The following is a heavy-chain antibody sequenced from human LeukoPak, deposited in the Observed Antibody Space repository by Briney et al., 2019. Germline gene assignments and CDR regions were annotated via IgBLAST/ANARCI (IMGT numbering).Heavy chain of an antibody. V-gene: IGHV1-2*02. CDR2: INPSSGGT. J-gene: IGHJ6*03. D-gene: IGHD5-24*01. Sequence: ASVKVSCKASGYTFTGYYMHWVRQAPGQGLEWMGWINPSSGGTNYAQKFHGRVTMTRDTSISTVYMELSRLRSDDTAVYYCARVHRRAFPNSLYYMDVWGKGTTVTVSS. CDR1: GYTFTGYY. CDR3: ARVHRRAFPNSLYYMDV.